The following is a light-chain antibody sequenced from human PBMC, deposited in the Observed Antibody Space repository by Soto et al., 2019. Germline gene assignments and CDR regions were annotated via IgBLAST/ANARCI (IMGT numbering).Light chain of an antibody. CDR3: HQRQYWPPIT. Sequence: VVLTQSPATLSLSPGERATLSCRTSLSVSVYLDWYQQKPGQAPRLLISDASNRATGIPARFSGSGSGTDFTLTTSSLEPEDFAVYYCHQRQYWPPITFGQGTRLDIK. CDR2: DAS. J-gene: IGKJ5*01. CDR1: LSVSVY. V-gene: IGKV3-11*01.